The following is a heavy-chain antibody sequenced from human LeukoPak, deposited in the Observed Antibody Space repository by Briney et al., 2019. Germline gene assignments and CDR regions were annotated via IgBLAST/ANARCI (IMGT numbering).Heavy chain of an antibody. V-gene: IGHV3-21*01. CDR2: ISSSSSYI. Sequence: GGSLRLSCAASGFTFSSYSMNWVRQAPGKGLEWVSSISSSSSYIYYADSVKGRFTISRDNAKNSLYLQMNSLRAEDTAVYYCARVLTADIVVVPAATYYFDYWGQGTLVTVSS. CDR1: GFTFSSYS. J-gene: IGHJ4*02. D-gene: IGHD2-2*01. CDR3: ARVLTADIVVVPAATYYFDY.